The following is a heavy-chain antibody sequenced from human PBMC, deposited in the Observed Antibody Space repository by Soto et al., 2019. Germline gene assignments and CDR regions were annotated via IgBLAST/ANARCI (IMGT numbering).Heavy chain of an antibody. CDR3: ARKYRGYIYRYYFHD. D-gene: IGHD5-18*01. J-gene: IGHJ4*02. CDR2: INDSGTT. CDR1: GGSMMSYH. V-gene: IGHV4-59*01. Sequence: SETLSLTCTVFGGSMMSYHWSWIRQPPVKGLEWIAFINDSGTTKYNPSLKSHVTISVDTSKNQFSLKVKSVSAADTAVYFCARKYRGYIYRYYFHDWCQGTLVTLSS.